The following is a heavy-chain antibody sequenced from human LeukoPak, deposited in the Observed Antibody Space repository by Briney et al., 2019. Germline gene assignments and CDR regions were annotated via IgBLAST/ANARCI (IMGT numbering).Heavy chain of an antibody. J-gene: IGHJ3*02. D-gene: IGHD3-22*01. CDR1: GGTFSSYA. V-gene: IGHV1-69*06. Sequence: GASVKVSCKASGGTFSSYAISWVRQAPGQGLGWMGGIIPIFGTANYAQKFQGRVTITADKSTSTAYMELSSLRSEDTAVYYCARGRNLKRYYYDSSGLLSPRNDAFDIWGQGTMVTVSS. CDR3: ARGRNLKRYYYDSSGLLSPRNDAFDI. CDR2: IIPIFGTA.